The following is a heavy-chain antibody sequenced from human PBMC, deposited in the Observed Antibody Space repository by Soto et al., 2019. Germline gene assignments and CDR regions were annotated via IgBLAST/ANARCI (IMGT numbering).Heavy chain of an antibody. CDR3: ARGFYSSSPLDY. D-gene: IGHD6-6*01. J-gene: IGHJ4*02. CDR2: INHSGST. V-gene: IGHV4-34*01. CDR1: GGSFSGYY. Sequence: PSETLSLTCAVYGGSFSGYYWSWIRQPPGKGLEWIGEINHSGSTNYNPSLKSRVTISVDTSKNQFSLKLSSVTAADTAVYYCARGFYSSSPLDYCGQGTLVTVSS.